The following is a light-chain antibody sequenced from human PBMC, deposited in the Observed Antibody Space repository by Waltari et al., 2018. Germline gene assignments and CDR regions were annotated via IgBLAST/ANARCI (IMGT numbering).Light chain of an antibody. CDR2: EAA. V-gene: IGKV3-15*01. Sequence: EIVMTQSPDTLSVSPGERSTFSCRASQSVSSNLAWYQQKPGQAPRLPIYEAATRATSIPASFRGSVSGTDLPVTIRSLQSEDSAVYYCKQYNHWPQITFGQGTRLEIK. CDR1: QSVSSN. J-gene: IGKJ5*01. CDR3: KQYNHWPQIT.